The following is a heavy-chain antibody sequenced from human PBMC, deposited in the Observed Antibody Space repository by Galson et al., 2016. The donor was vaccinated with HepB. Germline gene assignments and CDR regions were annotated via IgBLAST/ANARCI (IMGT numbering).Heavy chain of an antibody. J-gene: IGHJ4*02. Sequence: SLRLSCAASGFTFSSYAMSWVRQAPGKGLEWVSSISSGSRDIYYADSVKGRFTISRDNAKNSLYLQMNSLRAEDTAVYYCARDRSNYDFWSGYMPDYYFDYWGQGTLVTVSS. D-gene: IGHD3-3*01. CDR1: GFTFSSYA. CDR2: ISSGSRDI. CDR3: ARDRSNYDFWSGYMPDYYFDY. V-gene: IGHV3-21*01.